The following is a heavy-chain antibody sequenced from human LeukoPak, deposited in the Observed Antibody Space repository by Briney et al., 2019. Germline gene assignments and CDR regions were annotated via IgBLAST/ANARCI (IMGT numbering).Heavy chain of an antibody. Sequence: SVKVSCKASGGTFSSYAISWVRQAPGQGLEWMGGIIPTFGTANYAQKFQGRVTITADESTSTAYMELSSLRSEDTAVYYCARDLTIFGVVARAFDIWGQGTMVTVSS. V-gene: IGHV1-69*13. J-gene: IGHJ3*02. CDR2: IIPTFGTA. CDR1: GGTFSSYA. CDR3: ARDLTIFGVVARAFDI. D-gene: IGHD3-3*01.